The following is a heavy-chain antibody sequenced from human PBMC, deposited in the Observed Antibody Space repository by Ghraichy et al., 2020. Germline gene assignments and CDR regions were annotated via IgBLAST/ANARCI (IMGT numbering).Heavy chain of an antibody. CDR1: GFTFSSYR. CDR2: ISSSSSYI. J-gene: IGHJ2*01. CDR3: ATARAGYFDL. D-gene: IGHD6-25*01. Sequence: GGSLRLSCAASGFTFSSYRMNWVRQAPGKGLEWVSSISSSSSYIYYADSVKGRFTISRDNAKNSLYLQMNSLRAEDTAVYYCATARAGYFDLWGRGTLVTVSS. V-gene: IGHV3-21*01.